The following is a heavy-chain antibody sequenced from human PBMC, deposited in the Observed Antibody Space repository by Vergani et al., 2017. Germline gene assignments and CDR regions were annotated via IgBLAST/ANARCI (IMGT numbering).Heavy chain of an antibody. D-gene: IGHD6-13*01. CDR1: GFTFSSYA. J-gene: IGHJ6*02. Sequence: VQLLESGGGLVQPGGSLRLSCAASGFTFSSYAMSWVRQAPGKGLEWVAVISYDGSNKYYADSVKGRFTISRDNSKNTLYLQMNSLRAEDTAVYYCAKDMQQLVDYYYYGMDVWGQGP. V-gene: IGHV3-30*18. CDR3: AKDMQQLVDYYYYGMDV. CDR2: ISYDGSNK.